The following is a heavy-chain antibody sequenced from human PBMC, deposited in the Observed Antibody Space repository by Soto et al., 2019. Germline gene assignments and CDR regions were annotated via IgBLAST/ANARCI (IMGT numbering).Heavy chain of an antibody. J-gene: IGHJ4*02. CDR1: GFNVGAFA. Sequence: EVQLLESGGDLVQPGGSLRLSCAASGFNVGAFAVNWVRQASGKGLEWVSGSSVSDDFIYYADSVRGRFSISRDGSENILYLQKNSLRVDDTALYYCTRETVAGITGLDYWGPGTLVTVSS. V-gene: IGHV3-23*01. D-gene: IGHD1-20*01. CDR3: TRETVAGITGLDY. CDR2: SSVSDDFI.